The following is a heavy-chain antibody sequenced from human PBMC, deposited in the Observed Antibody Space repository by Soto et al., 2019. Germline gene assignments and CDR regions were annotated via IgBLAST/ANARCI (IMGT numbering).Heavy chain of an antibody. V-gene: IGHV1-18*01. J-gene: IGHJ4*02. CDR2: ISAYNGYT. D-gene: IGHD4-4*01. Sequence: QVHLVQSGAEVKKPGASVRVSCKTSGYTFNGYAISWVRQAPGQGLEWMGWISAYNGYTNYAQMFQGRLTMTTDTSTNIAYMELRSLRSDDTARYYCARVLQWSPPDYWGQGTLVSVSS. CDR1: GYTFNGYA. CDR3: ARVLQWSPPDY.